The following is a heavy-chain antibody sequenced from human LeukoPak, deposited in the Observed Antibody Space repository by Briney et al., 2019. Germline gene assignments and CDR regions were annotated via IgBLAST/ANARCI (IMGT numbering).Heavy chain of an antibody. Sequence: GGSLRLSCAASGFTFSSYSMTWVRQAPGKGLEWVALITSGSVNKYYADSVKGRFTISRDNSKNTLYLQMNSLRAEDTAVYYCARVPNYGSGSGFDPWGQGTLVTVSS. V-gene: IGHV3-21*04. CDR3: ARVPNYGSGSGFDP. CDR2: ITSGSVNK. CDR1: GFTFSSYS. J-gene: IGHJ5*02. D-gene: IGHD3-10*01.